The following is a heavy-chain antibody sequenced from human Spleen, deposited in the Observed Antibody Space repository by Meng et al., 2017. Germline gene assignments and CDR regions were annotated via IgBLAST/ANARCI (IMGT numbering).Heavy chain of an antibody. J-gene: IGHJ3*02. Sequence: GESLKISCKPSGYNFPDYWLHWVRRAPGQGLEWMGRIDPKSGDTHYAQSFQGMVTMTGDTSISTAYMELSGLGSDETAMYYCVRDHAVRTNSAFNMWAKGQWSPSPQ. CDR3: VRDHAVRTNSAFNM. CDR2: IDPKSGDT. V-gene: IGHV1-2*06. D-gene: IGHD2-8*01. CDR1: GYNFPDYW.